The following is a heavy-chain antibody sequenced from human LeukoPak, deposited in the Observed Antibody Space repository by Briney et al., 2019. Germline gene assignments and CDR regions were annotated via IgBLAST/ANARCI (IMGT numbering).Heavy chain of an antibody. CDR1: GGSISSHY. D-gene: IGHD2-15*01. CDR2: IYYSGST. J-gene: IGHJ3*02. V-gene: IGHV4-59*11. CDR3: ARGGIGPNAFDI. Sequence: SETLSLTCTVSGGSISSHYWSWIRQPPGKGLEWIGYIYYSGSTNYNPSLKSRVTISVDTSKNQFSLKLSSVTAADTAVYYCARGGIGPNAFDIWGQGTMVTVSS.